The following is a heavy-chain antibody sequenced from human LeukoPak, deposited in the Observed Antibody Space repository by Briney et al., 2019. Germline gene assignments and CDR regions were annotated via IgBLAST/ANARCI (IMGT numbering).Heavy chain of an antibody. D-gene: IGHD6-13*01. CDR1: GFPFNAYW. Sequence: GGSLRLSCAASGFPFNAYWMTWVRQAPGKGLEWVANIKPDGTTKFYADSVKGRFTISRDNALNSLYLQMNSLRAEDTAIYYCARSIPYGTTWYGRSDYWGQGTLVTVSS. J-gene: IGHJ4*02. V-gene: IGHV3-7*03. CDR3: ARSIPYGTTWYGRSDY. CDR2: IKPDGTTK.